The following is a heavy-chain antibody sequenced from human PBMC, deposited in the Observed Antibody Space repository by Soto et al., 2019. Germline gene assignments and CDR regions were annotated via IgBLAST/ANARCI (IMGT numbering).Heavy chain of an antibody. CDR3: ARGGKYCTNGVRSFYGMDV. Sequence: QVQLVQSGAEVKKPGASVKVSCKASGYTFISYGISWVRQAPGQGLEWMGWISAYNGNTNYAQKFQGRVTMTTDTSTSTAYMELRSLRSDDTAVYYCARGGKYCTNGVRSFYGMDVWGQGTTVTVSS. CDR2: ISAYNGNT. J-gene: IGHJ6*02. V-gene: IGHV1-18*01. D-gene: IGHD2-8*01. CDR1: GYTFISYG.